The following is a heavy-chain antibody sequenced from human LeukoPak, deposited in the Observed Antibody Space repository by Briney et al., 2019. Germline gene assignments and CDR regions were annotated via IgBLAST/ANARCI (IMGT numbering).Heavy chain of an antibody. CDR2: INHSGST. Sequence: SETLSLTCAVYGGSFSGYYWNWIRQPPGKGLEWIGEINHSGSTNHNPSLKSRVTISVDTSKNQFSLKLSSVTAADTAVYYCARWMVGATFDYWGQGTLVTVSS. V-gene: IGHV4-34*01. CDR3: ARWMVGATFDY. D-gene: IGHD1-26*01. CDR1: GGSFSGYY. J-gene: IGHJ4*02.